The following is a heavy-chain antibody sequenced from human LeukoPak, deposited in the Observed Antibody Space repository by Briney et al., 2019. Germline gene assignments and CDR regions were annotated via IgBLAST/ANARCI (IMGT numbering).Heavy chain of an antibody. D-gene: IGHD3-3*01. CDR1: GYSFTSSW. CDR2: IYPGDSDT. Sequence: GESLTISCKGSGYSFTSSWIGWVRQMPGKGLEWMGIIYPGDSDTRYSPSFQSPVTISADKSISTAYLQWSSLKASDTAMYYCVRRVVMPNDAFDIWGQGTMVTVSS. CDR3: VRRVVMPNDAFDI. V-gene: IGHV5-51*01. J-gene: IGHJ3*02.